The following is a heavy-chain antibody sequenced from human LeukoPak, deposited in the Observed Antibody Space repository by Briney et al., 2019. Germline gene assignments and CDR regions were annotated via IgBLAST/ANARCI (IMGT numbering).Heavy chain of an antibody. D-gene: IGHD3-3*01. J-gene: IGHJ4*02. V-gene: IGHV3-23*01. Sequence: GGSLRLSCAASGFTFSSYAMSWVRQAPGKGLEWVSAISGSGGSTYYADSVKGRFTISRDNSKNTLYLQMNSLRAEDTAVYYCAKAYYDFWSGYYTGYYFDYWGQGTPVTVSS. CDR2: ISGSGGST. CDR1: GFTFSSYA. CDR3: AKAYYDFWSGYYTGYYFDY.